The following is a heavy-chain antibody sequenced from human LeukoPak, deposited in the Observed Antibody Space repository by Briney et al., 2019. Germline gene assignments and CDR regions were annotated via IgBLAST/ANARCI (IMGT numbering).Heavy chain of an antibody. Sequence: GGSLRLSCAASGFTFNIYWMSWVRQAPGKGLEWVSYISSSSSTIYYADSVKGRFTISRDNAKNSLYLQMNSLRAEDTAVYYCARGALTAVAGTVFDYWGQGTLVTVSS. V-gene: IGHV3-48*01. D-gene: IGHD6-19*01. J-gene: IGHJ4*02. CDR1: GFTFNIYW. CDR2: ISSSSSTI. CDR3: ARGALTAVAGTVFDY.